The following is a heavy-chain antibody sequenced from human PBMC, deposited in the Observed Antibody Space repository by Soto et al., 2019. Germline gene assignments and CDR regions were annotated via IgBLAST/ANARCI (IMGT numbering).Heavy chain of an antibody. D-gene: IGHD4-17*01. CDR3: ARDRQHTYGNCFDP. CDR2: VYNRGNT. V-gene: IGHV4-59*01. Sequence: SETLSLTCTVSGGSISTYYWSWIRQPPGKGLEWIGYVYNRGNTKYNPSLKSRVTTWEDMSKNQVSLRLSSVTAADTAIYYCARDRQHTYGNCFDPWGQGTLVTVSS. CDR1: GGSISTYY. J-gene: IGHJ5*02.